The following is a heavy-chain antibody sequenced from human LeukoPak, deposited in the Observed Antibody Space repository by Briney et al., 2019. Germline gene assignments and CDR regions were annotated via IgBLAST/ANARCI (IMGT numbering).Heavy chain of an antibody. CDR3: ARVDYFES. Sequence: GGSLTLSCAASGFTFSSYWMSWVRHAPGEGLEWLSYISSSSGTIYYADSVKGRFTISRDNAKNSLYLQMNGLRDEDTAVYYCARVDYFESWGQGTLVTVSS. J-gene: IGHJ4*02. V-gene: IGHV3-48*02. CDR2: ISSSSGTI. CDR1: GFTFSSYW.